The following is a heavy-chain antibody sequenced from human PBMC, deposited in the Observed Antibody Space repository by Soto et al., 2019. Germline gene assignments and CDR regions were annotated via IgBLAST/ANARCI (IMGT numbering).Heavy chain of an antibody. CDR3: ARGEAFDNYQAR. Sequence: FDTQSLTYTVLGGSLIDFYWSWIRQFTGKGLEWIGEIYHSGSTSYNPSLKSRVTISADTSKNQFSLQLRSVTAADTAVYFCARGEAFDNYQARWGQGALVTVSS. CDR2: IYHSGST. D-gene: IGHD1-20*01. CDR1: GGSLIDFY. J-gene: IGHJ4*02. V-gene: IGHV4-34*01.